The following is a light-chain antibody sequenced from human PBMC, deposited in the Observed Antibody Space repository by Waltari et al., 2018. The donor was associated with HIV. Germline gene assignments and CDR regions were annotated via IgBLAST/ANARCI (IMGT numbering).Light chain of an antibody. J-gene: IGKJ4*01. CDR1: RKINTF. Sequence: EIVLTQSPVTLSLSPGERATLSCSASRKINTFLAWYQHIPGQAPSILIYDVSNRATGIPARFSGSGSGTDFTLTISSLEPEDFAVYYCQQRSNWPLTFGGGTKVEMK. CDR2: DVS. V-gene: IGKV3-11*01. CDR3: QQRSNWPLT.